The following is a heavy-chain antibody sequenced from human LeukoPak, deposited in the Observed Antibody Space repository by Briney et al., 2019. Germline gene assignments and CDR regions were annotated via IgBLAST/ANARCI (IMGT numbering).Heavy chain of an antibody. J-gene: IGHJ3*02. Sequence: PGGSLRLSCAASGFTVSSNYMSWVRQAPGKGLEWVSVIYSGGSTYYADFVKGRFTISRDNSKNTLYLQMNSLRAEDTAVYYCACDSSPEAFDIWGQGTMVTVSS. V-gene: IGHV3-66*01. CDR1: GFTVSSNY. CDR2: IYSGGST. CDR3: ACDSSPEAFDI. D-gene: IGHD2-2*01.